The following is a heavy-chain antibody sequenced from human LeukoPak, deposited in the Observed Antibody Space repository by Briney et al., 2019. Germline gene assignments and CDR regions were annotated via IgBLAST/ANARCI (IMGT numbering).Heavy chain of an antibody. CDR1: GGSISSYY. J-gene: IGHJ5*01. V-gene: IGHV4-59*01. D-gene: IGHD3-16*02. CDR3: ARDRIFINGCGIDS. CDR2: IYHTGDT. Sequence: SETLSLTCTVSGGSISSYYWNWIRQPPGKGLEWIGPIYHTGDTNYNPSLKSRVTISSDTSKTHFYLNLNSVTAADTAVYFCARDRIFINGCGIDSWGQGIPVTVSS.